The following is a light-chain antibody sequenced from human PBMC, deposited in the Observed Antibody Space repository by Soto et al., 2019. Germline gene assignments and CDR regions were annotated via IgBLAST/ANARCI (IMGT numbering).Light chain of an antibody. Sequence: QSVLAQPPSTSGTPGQRVTISCSGSRSNIGSNTVTWYQQLPGTAPKLLIYSNNQRPSGVPDRFSGSKSDTSASLAISGLQSEDEADYYCAAWDDSLNGSYVCGTGTKLTVL. CDR1: RSNIGSNT. CDR2: SNN. V-gene: IGLV1-44*01. CDR3: AAWDDSLNGSYV. J-gene: IGLJ1*01.